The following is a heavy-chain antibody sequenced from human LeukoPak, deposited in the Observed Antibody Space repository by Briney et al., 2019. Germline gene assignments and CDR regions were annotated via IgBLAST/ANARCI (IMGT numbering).Heavy chain of an antibody. CDR2: INHSGST. CDR1: GGSFSGYY. D-gene: IGHD2/OR15-2a*01. J-gene: IGHJ6*04. CDR3: ARRPRKNSALDV. Sequence: PSETLSLTCAVYGGSFSGYYWSWIRQPPGKGLEWIGEINHSGSTNYNPSLKSRVPISVDTSKNQFSLKLSSVTAADTAVYYCARRPRKNSALDVWGKGTTVTVSS. V-gene: IGHV4-34*01.